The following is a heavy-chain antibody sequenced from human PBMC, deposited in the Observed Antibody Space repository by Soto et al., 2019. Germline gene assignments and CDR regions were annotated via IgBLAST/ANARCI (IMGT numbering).Heavy chain of an antibody. V-gene: IGHV3-74*01. CDR1: GSTFSNDG. CDR2: INSDGSST. J-gene: IGHJ6*02. CDR3: ARDRSYSLDV. Sequence: EVQLVESGGGLLQPGGSLRLSCAVSGSTFSNDGMHWVRQAPGKGLVWVSHINSDGSSTNYADFVKGRFTISRDNAKNTVYLQMNSLRAEDTAVYYCARDRSYSLDVWGQGTTVTVSS.